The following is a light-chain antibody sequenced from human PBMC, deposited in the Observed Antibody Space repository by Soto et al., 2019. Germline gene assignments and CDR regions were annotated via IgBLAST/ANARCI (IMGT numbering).Light chain of an antibody. CDR1: SSDVGKYSY. J-gene: IGLJ3*02. V-gene: IGLV2-14*01. CDR3: SSFTTSSTWV. Sequence: QSALTQPASVSGSAGRSIAISCTGASSDVGKYSYVSWFQQYPGNAPKLMIYEVSNRPSGVSNRFSGSKSGNTASLTISGLQGEDESDYYCSSFTTSSTWVFGGGTKLTVL. CDR2: EVS.